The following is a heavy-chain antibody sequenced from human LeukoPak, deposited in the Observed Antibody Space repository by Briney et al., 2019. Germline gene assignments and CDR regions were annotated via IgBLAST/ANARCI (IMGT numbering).Heavy chain of an antibody. Sequence: NASETLSLTCTVSGGSISSYYWSWIRQPAGKGLEWIGRIYTSGSTNYNPSLKSRVTISVDTSKNQFSLKLSSVTAADTAVYYCARTITMVRGVMGGTLNWFDPWGQGTLVTVSS. D-gene: IGHD3-10*01. CDR3: ARTITMVRGVMGGTLNWFDP. V-gene: IGHV4-4*07. J-gene: IGHJ5*02. CDR2: IYTSGST. CDR1: GGSISSYY.